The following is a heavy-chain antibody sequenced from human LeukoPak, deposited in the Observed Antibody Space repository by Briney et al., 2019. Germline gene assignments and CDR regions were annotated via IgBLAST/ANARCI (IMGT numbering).Heavy chain of an antibody. CDR3: LGAFDF. V-gene: IGHV3-30*02. CDR1: GFTFSSYG. Sequence: GGSLRLSCAASGFTFSSYGMHWVRQAPGKGLEWVAFIRYDGSNKYYADSVKGRFTISRDNAQNSLYLQMNSLRVEDTAVYYCLGAFDFWGQGTMVTVSS. J-gene: IGHJ3*01. CDR2: IRYDGSNK.